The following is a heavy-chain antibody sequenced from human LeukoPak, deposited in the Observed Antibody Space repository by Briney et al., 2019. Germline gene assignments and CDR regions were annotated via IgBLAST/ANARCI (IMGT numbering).Heavy chain of an antibody. CDR1: GYTFNSYD. CDR2: MNPNSGNT. Sequence: ASVKVSCKASGYTFNSYDINWVRQATGQGLEWMGWMNPNSGNTGYAQKFQGRVTMTRNTSISTAYMELSSLRSEDTAVYYCAHCSGGSCYSSYGMDVWGQGTTVTVSS. CDR3: AHCSGGSCYSSYGMDV. D-gene: IGHD2-15*01. J-gene: IGHJ6*02. V-gene: IGHV1-8*01.